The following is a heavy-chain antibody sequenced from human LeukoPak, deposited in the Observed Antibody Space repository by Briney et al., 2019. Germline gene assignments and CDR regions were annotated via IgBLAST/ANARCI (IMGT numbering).Heavy chain of an antibody. J-gene: IGHJ4*02. Sequence: SETLSLTCTVSGGSISSYYWSWIRQPPGKGLEWIGYIYYSESTNYNPSLKSRVTISVDTSKNQFSLKLSSVTAADTAVYYCARQTSGYDFDYWGQGTLVTVSS. CDR2: IYYSEST. D-gene: IGHD5-12*01. CDR1: GGSISSYY. CDR3: ARQTSGYDFDY. V-gene: IGHV4-59*08.